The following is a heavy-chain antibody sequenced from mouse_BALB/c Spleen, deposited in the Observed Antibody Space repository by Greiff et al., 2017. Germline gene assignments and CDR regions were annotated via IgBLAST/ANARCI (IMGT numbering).Heavy chain of an antibody. CDR2: IYPGNSDT. Sequence: EVQLQESGTVLARPGASVKMSCKASGYTFTSYWMHWVKQRPGQGLEWIGAIYPGNSDTSYNQKFKGKAKLTAVTSTSTAYMELSSLTNEDSAVYYCTRGHYCGYGAMDYWGQGTSVTVSS. CDR3: TRGHYCGYGAMDY. D-gene: IGHD1-2*01. V-gene: IGHV1-5*01. CDR1: GYTFTSYW. J-gene: IGHJ4*01.